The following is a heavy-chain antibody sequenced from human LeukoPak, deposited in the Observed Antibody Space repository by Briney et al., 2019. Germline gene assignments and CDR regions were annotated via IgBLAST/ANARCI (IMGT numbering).Heavy chain of an antibody. J-gene: IGHJ4*02. CDR2: IYYSGST. D-gene: IGHD2-15*01. CDR3: ARIPEPYCSGGSCYDY. V-gene: IGHV4-39*07. Sequence: SETLSLTCTVSVGSISSSSYYWGWIRQPPGKGLEWIGGIYYSGSTYYNPSLKSRVTISVDTSKNQFSLKLSSVTAADTAVYYCARIPEPYCSGGSCYDYWGQGTLVTVSS. CDR1: VGSISSSSYY.